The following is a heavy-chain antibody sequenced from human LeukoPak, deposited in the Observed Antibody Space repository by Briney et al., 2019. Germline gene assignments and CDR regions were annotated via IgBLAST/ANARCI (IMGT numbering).Heavy chain of an antibody. Sequence: SETLSLTCTVSGASISTSSYYWGWIRQPPGKGLEWIGTIYYSGTTYYNPSLKSRVTISLDTSKNQFSLKLSSVTAADTALYFCASAPGTFFDYWGQGTLVTVS. J-gene: IGHJ4*02. CDR2: IYYSGTT. CDR3: ASAPGTFFDY. CDR1: GASISTSSYY. V-gene: IGHV4-39*01.